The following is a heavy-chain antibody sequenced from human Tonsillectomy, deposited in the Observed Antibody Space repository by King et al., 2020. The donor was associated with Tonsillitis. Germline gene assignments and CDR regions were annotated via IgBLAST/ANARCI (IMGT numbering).Heavy chain of an antibody. Sequence: VQLVESGGGLVKPGGSLRLSCAASGFTFRTYSMNWVRQTPGQGLEWGSSISASGSKYYADSVKGRFTISRDNAKNSLYLQMDSLRADDTAIYYCGRDKGAAFYDTGRGSFDLWGQGTTVTVSS. CDR2: ISASGSK. CDR3: GRDKGAAFYDTGRGSFDL. J-gene: IGHJ3*01. D-gene: IGHD2/OR15-2a*01. V-gene: IGHV3-21*01. CDR1: GFTFRTYS.